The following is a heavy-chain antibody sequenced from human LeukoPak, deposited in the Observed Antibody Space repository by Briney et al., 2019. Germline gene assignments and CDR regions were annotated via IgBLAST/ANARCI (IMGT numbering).Heavy chain of an antibody. CDR3: AKDLTVTPINDAFDI. V-gene: IGHV3-23*01. Sequence: GGSLRLSCAASGFTFSSHAMSWVRQAPGKGLEWVSAISGSGGSTYYADSVKGRFTISRDNSKNTLYLQMNSLRAEDTAVYYCAKDLTVTPINDAFDIWGQGTMVTVSS. J-gene: IGHJ3*02. CDR2: ISGSGGST. D-gene: IGHD2-21*02. CDR1: GFTFSSHA.